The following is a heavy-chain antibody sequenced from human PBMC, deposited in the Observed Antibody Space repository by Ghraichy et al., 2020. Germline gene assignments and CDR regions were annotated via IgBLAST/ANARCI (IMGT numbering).Heavy chain of an antibody. V-gene: IGHV4-4*02. CDR3: TREAFTFIENWFDP. CDR1: GGPIRSYHW. Sequence: SETLSLTCAVSGGPIRSYHWWSWVRQPPGKGLEWIGEVYYNGSTNCNPSLKSRVTMSVDMSKNQFSLRLTSVTAADTAVYYCTREAFTFIENWFDPWGPGTLVTVSS. D-gene: IGHD3-22*01. J-gene: IGHJ5*02. CDR2: VYYNGST.